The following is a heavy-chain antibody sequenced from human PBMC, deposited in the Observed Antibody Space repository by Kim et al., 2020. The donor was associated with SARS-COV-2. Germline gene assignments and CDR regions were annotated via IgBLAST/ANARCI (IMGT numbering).Heavy chain of an antibody. CDR2: NT. Sequence: NTYYADSVKGRFTISRDNPKNTLYLQMNSLRAEDTAVYYCASGFLEWLGYWGQGTLVTVSS. CDR3: ASGFLEWLGY. D-gene: IGHD3-3*01. J-gene: IGHJ4*02. V-gene: IGHV3-53*01.